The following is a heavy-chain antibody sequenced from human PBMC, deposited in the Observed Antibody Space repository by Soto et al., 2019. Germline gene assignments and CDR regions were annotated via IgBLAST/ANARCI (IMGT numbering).Heavy chain of an antibody. CDR3: ARVIAAAVDY. V-gene: IGHV3-74*01. CDR2: INSDGSST. D-gene: IGHD6-13*01. Sequence: GGSLRLSCAASGFTFSSYWMHWVCQAPGKGRVWVSRINSDGSSTSYADSVKGRFTISRDNAKNTLYLQMNSLRAEDTAVYYCARVIAAAVDYWGQGTLVTVSS. CDR1: GFTFSSYW. J-gene: IGHJ4*02.